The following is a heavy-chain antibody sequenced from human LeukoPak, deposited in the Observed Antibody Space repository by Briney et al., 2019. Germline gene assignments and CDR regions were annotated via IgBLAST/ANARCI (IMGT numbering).Heavy chain of an antibody. Sequence: SETLSLTCTVSGGSTSSGSYYWGWIRQPPGKGLEWIGSIYYSGNTYSNPSLKSRVTISVDTSKNQFSLKLSSVTAADTAVYYCARVPGAGSYYRSRFDYWGQGTLVTVSS. J-gene: IGHJ4*02. D-gene: IGHD3-10*01. CDR2: IYYSGNT. V-gene: IGHV4-39*07. CDR3: ARVPGAGSYYRSRFDY. CDR1: GGSTSSGSYY.